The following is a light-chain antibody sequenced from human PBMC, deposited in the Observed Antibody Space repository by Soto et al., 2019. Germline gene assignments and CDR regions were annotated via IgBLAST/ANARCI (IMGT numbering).Light chain of an antibody. V-gene: IGKV1-33*01. CDR1: QDINNY. CDR3: QQYDNLPLT. CDR2: DAS. J-gene: IGKJ4*01. Sequence: DIQMTQSPSSLSASVGDRVTITCQASQDINNYLNWYQQKPGKAPKLLIYDASNWETGVPSRFSGSGSGTDFTFTISSLQPEDIATYYCQQYDNLPLTFGGGTKVDIK.